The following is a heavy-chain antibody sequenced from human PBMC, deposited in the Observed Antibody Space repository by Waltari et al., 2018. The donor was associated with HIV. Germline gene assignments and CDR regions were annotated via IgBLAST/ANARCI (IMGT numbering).Heavy chain of an antibody. Sequence: VHLLASEVGLVKPGRSICFSREVSVLTFSHLIMNWVRQAPGKGLEWVSSISSSHTQMSYADSVKGRFTIFRDNAKKSLYLQMNSLRDEDTAVYYCVRGAGRDLLLFGGDFWGQGTLVTVSS. V-gene: IGHV3-21*01. CDR1: VLTFSHLI. J-gene: IGHJ4*02. D-gene: IGHD3-16*01. CDR3: VRGAGRDLLLFGGDF. CDR2: ISSSHTQM.